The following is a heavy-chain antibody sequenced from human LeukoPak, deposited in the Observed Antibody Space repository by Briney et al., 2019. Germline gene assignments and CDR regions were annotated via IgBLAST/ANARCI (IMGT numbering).Heavy chain of an antibody. D-gene: IGHD6-6*01. J-gene: IGHJ5*02. CDR2: IRSKDYGGTT. CDR3: SRARTGTWLDP. CDR1: GFTFADFA. Sequence: GRSLRLSCTASGFTFADFAMAWVRQAPGKGLEWVGFIRSKDYGGTTEYAASVKGRITISRDDSKNIAYLQMNSLKTEDTAVCYCSRARTGTWLDPWGQGTLVTVSS. V-gene: IGHV3-49*04.